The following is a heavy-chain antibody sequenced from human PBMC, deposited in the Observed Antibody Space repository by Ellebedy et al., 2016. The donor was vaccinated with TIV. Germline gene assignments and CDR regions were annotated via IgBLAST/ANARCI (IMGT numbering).Heavy chain of an antibody. CDR1: GFTFNSYW. CDR2: INQEGGRV. V-gene: IGHV3-7*03. Sequence: GGSLRLSCAASGFTFNSYWMSWVRQAPGKGLERVANINQEGGRVYFVDSVKGRFTISRDNAKNSVFLRMNTLRVEDTAVYHCARYGPYGDYSPGFYGMDVWGQGTTVTVSS. CDR3: ARYGPYGDYSPGFYGMDV. D-gene: IGHD3-22*01. J-gene: IGHJ6*02.